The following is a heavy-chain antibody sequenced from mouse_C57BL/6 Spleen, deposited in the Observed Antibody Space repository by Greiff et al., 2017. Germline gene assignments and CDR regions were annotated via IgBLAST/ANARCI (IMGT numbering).Heavy chain of an antibody. Sequence: VQLQQSGAELVKPGASVKISCKASGYAFSSYWMNWVKQRPGKGLEWIGQIYPGDGDTNYNGKFKGKATLTADKSSSTAYMQLSSLTSEDSAVYFCARWGQLRSLYYAMDYWGQGTSVTVSS. CDR3: ARWGQLRSLYYAMDY. J-gene: IGHJ4*01. D-gene: IGHD3-2*02. CDR2: IYPGDGDT. CDR1: GYAFSSYW. V-gene: IGHV1-80*01.